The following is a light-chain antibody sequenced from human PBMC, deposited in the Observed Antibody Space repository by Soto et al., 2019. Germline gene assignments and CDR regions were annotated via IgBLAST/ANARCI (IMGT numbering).Light chain of an antibody. Sequence: EIVLTQFPGTVYLSPGERATLSCRASQSVSSSYLAWYQQKPGQAPRLLIYGASSRATGIPDRFSGSGSGTDFTLTISRLEPEDFAVYYCQQYGSSLFTFGPGTKVDIK. J-gene: IGKJ3*01. CDR3: QQYGSSLFT. CDR2: GAS. V-gene: IGKV3-20*01. CDR1: QSVSSSY.